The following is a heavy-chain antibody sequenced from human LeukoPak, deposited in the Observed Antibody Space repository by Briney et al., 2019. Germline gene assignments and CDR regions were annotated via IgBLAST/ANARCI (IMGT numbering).Heavy chain of an antibody. J-gene: IGHJ3*02. CDR2: IRSGSNTI. CDR1: GFTFSTYS. D-gene: IGHD4-23*01. V-gene: IGHV3-48*01. Sequence: PGGSLRLSCAASGFTFSTYSMNWVRQAPGKGLEWVSYIRSGSNTIYYADSVKGRFTISRDNGKNSLYLQMSSLRAEDTAVYYCARNYGGNSYDALDIWGQGTMVTVSS. CDR3: ARNYGGNSYDALDI.